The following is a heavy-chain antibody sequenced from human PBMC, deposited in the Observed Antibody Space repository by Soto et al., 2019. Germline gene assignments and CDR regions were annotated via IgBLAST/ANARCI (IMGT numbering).Heavy chain of an antibody. V-gene: IGHV4-4*02. CDR1: SAXISDNNW. J-gene: IGHJ4*02. CDR2: IHHGGTT. D-gene: IGHD6-19*01. CDR3: ARHIGVPGTRGFEY. Sequence: SETLSLTCAVSSAXISDNNWWSWVRQSPQKGLEWIGEIHHGGTTNYNPSLKSRVTISMDRSQNQIFMQLNSVTAADSAIYYCARHIGVPGTRGFEYWVQGTLVTVSS.